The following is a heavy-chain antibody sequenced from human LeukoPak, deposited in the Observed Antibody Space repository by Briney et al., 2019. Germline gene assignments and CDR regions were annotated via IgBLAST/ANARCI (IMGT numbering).Heavy chain of an antibody. D-gene: IGHD6-13*01. J-gene: IGHJ5*02. V-gene: IGHV5-51*01. CDR1: GSSFPNYW. CDR2: IYPDDSET. CDR3: ARPLGIAAAGGWFDP. Sequence: GESLKISCRVSGSSFPNYWIGWVRQMPGKGLEWMGIIYPDDSETRYSPSFQGQVTISADKSISTAYLQWSSLKASDTAMYYCARPLGIAAAGGWFDPWGQGTLVTVSS.